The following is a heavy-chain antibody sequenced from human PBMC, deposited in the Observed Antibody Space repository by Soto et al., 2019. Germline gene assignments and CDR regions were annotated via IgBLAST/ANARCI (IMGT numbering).Heavy chain of an antibody. CDR3: ARDHTNTYYYDSSGFRNGMDV. V-gene: IGHV3-21*01. Sequence: GGSLRLSCAASGFTFISYSMNWCRHSPGKGREWVSSISSSSSYIYYADSVKGRFTISRDNAKNSLYLQMNSLRAEDTAVYYCARDHTNTYYYDSSGFRNGMDVWGQGTTVTVSS. CDR2: ISSSSSYI. CDR1: GFTFISYS. J-gene: IGHJ6*02. D-gene: IGHD3-22*01.